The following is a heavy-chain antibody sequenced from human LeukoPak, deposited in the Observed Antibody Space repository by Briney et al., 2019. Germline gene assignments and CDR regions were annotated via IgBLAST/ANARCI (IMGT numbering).Heavy chain of an antibody. CDR3: AKVLVSSGWAEDY. J-gene: IGHJ4*02. CDR2: ISGGGSST. Sequence: GGSLRLSCAASGFTFSSYAMSWVRQAPGKGLEWVSAISGGGSSTYYADSVKGRFTISRDNSKNTLYLQMNSLRAEDTAIYYCAKVLVSSGWAEDYWGQGTLVTVSS. D-gene: IGHD6-19*01. V-gene: IGHV3-23*01. CDR1: GFTFSSYA.